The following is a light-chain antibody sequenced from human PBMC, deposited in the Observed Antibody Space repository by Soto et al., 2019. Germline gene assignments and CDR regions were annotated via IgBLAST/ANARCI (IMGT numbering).Light chain of an antibody. CDR3: QQYGRPPRAT. V-gene: IGKV3-20*01. CDR2: EAS. Sequence: DTVLTHSPGTLALSPWERAALSCSAIQSVNSRYIAWYQVKPGQAPRLLIYEASSRATGIPDRFSGGGSGTDFTLSISKVEPEDFAVYYCQQYGRPPRATFGQGTRLEIK. J-gene: IGKJ5*01. CDR1: QSVNSRY.